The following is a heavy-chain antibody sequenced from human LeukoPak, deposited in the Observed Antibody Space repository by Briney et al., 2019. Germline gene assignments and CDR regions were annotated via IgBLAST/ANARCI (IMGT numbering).Heavy chain of an antibody. CDR1: GDGFTRHT. J-gene: IGHJ4*02. V-gene: IGHV3-21*05. CDR3: AREYDSRARFDS. D-gene: IGHD6-13*01. Sequence: GGSLRLSCAGSGDGFTRHTMNWVRRAPGKGLEWISYIWSTGEYIYYADSVKGRFTISRDNTRTSVYLQMNSLRVEDTAIYYCAREYDSRARFDSWGQGTLVTVSS. CDR2: IWSTGEYI.